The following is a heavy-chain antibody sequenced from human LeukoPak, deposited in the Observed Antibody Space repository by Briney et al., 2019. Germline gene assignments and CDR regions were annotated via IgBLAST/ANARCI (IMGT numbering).Heavy chain of an antibody. D-gene: IGHD3-10*01. V-gene: IGHV4-39*07. Sequence: SETLSLTCIVSGGSISSSIYYWAWVRQPPGKGLEWIGTVFYNGATQYSPSLRSRVTISIDTSTNQFSLKLTSVTAADTALYYCARESGSGLTRHWGQGTLVTVSS. CDR3: ARESGSGLTRH. CDR1: GGSISSSIYY. CDR2: VFYNGAT. J-gene: IGHJ4*02.